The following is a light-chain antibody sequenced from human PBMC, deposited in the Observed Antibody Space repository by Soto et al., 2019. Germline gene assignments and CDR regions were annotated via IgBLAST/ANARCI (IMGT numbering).Light chain of an antibody. CDR2: EGT. Sequence: QSALTQPASVSGSPGQSITISCTGTSSVVGSYDLVSWYQQHPGKPPKLMIYEGTKRPSGISNRFSGSKSGNTASLTISGLQPEDETDYYCCSYAGSNTYVFGTGTKVTVL. V-gene: IGLV2-23*01. CDR1: SSVVGSYDL. J-gene: IGLJ1*01. CDR3: CSYAGSNTYV.